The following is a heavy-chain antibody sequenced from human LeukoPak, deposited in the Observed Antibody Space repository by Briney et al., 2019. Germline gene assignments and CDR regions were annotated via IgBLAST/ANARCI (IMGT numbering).Heavy chain of an antibody. CDR1: GYTFTSYG. CDR3: ARRKVRGVLNYYYGMDV. V-gene: IGHV1-18*01. Sequence: PGASVKVSCTASGYTFTSYGISWVRQAPGQGLEWMGWISAYNGNTNYAQKLQGRVTMTTDTSTSTAYMELRSLRSDDTAVYYCARRKVRGVLNYYYGMDVWGQGTTVTVSS. D-gene: IGHD3-10*01. CDR2: ISAYNGNT. J-gene: IGHJ6*02.